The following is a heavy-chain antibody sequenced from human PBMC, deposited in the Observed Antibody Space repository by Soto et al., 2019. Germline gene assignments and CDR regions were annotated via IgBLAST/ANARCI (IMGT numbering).Heavy chain of an antibody. Sequence: QVQLVQSGAEVKKPGASVKVSCKASGYTFIGYYIHWVRQAPGQGLEWMGWINPNSGSTNYAQKFQGRVTMTKDTSISTTYMDLSRLISDDTAVYYCARYCSSVSCYDEIWGLGTMVTVSS. V-gene: IGHV1-2*02. CDR2: INPNSGST. D-gene: IGHD2-15*01. J-gene: IGHJ3*02. CDR1: GYTFIGYY. CDR3: ARYCSSVSCYDEI.